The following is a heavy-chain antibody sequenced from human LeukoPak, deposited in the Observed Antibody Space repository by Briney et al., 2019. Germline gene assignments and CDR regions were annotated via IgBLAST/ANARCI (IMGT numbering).Heavy chain of an antibody. V-gene: IGHV4-34*01. CDR2: INHSGST. CDR1: GGSFSGYY. J-gene: IGHJ4*02. CDR3: ARTQNYYDSSGYYTY. Sequence: SETLSLTCAVYGGSFSGYYWSWIRQPPGKGLEWIGEINHSGSTNYNPSLKSRVTISVDMSKNQFSLKLSSVTAADTAVYYCARTQNYYDSSGYYTYWGQGTLVTVSS. D-gene: IGHD3-22*01.